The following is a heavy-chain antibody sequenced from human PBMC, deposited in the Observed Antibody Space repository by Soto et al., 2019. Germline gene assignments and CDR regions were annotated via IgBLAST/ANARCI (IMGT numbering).Heavy chain of an antibody. CDR1: GGTFSSYA. CDR3: ASGGIIAVERNWFDP. V-gene: IGHV1-69*06. D-gene: IGHD6-19*01. J-gene: IGHJ5*02. CDR2: IIPIFGTA. Sequence: QVQLVQSGAEVKKPGSSVKVSCKASGGTFSSYAISWVRQAPGQGLEWMGGIIPIFGTANYAQKFQGRVTITADKSTITAYMELSRLRSEDTAVYSCASGGIIAVERNWFDPWGQGTLVTVSS.